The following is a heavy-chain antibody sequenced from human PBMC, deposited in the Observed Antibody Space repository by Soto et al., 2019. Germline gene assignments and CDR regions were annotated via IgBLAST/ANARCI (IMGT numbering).Heavy chain of an antibody. Sequence: SETLSLTCTVSGVSIFSYYWSWIRQPPGKGLEWIGYIYDSGSTYYNPSLKSRVTISVDTSKNQFSLKLSSVTAADTAVYYCARGVGIAVAPPPVAFDYWGQGTLVTVSS. J-gene: IGHJ4*02. D-gene: IGHD6-19*01. V-gene: IGHV4-30-4*01. CDR1: GVSIFSYY. CDR3: ARGVGIAVAPPPVAFDY. CDR2: IYDSGST.